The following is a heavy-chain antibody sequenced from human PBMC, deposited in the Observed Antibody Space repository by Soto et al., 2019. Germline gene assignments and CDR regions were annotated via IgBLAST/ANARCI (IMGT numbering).Heavy chain of an antibody. CDR3: AKVKGFSYGFPEGNALDY. D-gene: IGHD5-18*01. CDR1: GLTFSSYA. Sequence: EVQLSESGGGLVQPGGSLRLSCAASGLTFSSYAMSWVRQAPGKGLEWVSVISGSGGSTYYADSVKGRFTISRDNSKNTLYLQMSSLRAEDTAVFYCAKVKGFSYGFPEGNALDYWGQGTLVTVSS. J-gene: IGHJ4*02. V-gene: IGHV3-23*01. CDR2: ISGSGGST.